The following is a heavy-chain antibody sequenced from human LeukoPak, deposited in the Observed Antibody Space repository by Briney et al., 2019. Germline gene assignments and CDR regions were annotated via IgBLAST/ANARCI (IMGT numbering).Heavy chain of an antibody. Sequence: GGSLRLSCAASGFTFTTYAMSWVRQAPGKGLEGVSAISGSGGSTYYADSVKGRFTISRDNSKNTLYLQMNSLRAEDTAVYYCAKRVFGAAAHYYYYYYMDVWGKGTTVTVSS. CDR1: GFTFTTYA. J-gene: IGHJ6*03. CDR3: AKRVFGAAAHYYYYYYMDV. V-gene: IGHV3-23*01. D-gene: IGHD6-13*01. CDR2: ISGSGGST.